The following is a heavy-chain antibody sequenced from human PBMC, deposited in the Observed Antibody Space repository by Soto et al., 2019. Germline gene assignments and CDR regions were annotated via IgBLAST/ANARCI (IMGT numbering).Heavy chain of an antibody. J-gene: IGHJ6*02. CDR3: ARGRGYSYGYYYYYGMDV. D-gene: IGHD5-18*01. CDR1: GGSFSGYY. V-gene: IGHV4-34*01. CDR2: INHSGST. Sequence: WETLSLTCAVYGGSFSGYYWSWIRQPPGKGLEWIGEINHSGSTNYNPSLKSRVTISVDTSKNQFSLKLSSVTAADTAVYYCARGRGYSYGYYYYYGMDVWGQGTTVTVSS.